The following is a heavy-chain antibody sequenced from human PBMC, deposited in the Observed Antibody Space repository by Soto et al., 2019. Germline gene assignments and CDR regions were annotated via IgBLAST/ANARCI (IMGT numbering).Heavy chain of an antibody. CDR2: INASGGNT. CDR3: AKDHGTYGPNWIDS. CDR1: GYTFTSYA. V-gene: IGHV1-3*01. Sequence: ASVKVSCKASGYTFTSYAMHWVRQAPGQRLEWMGWINASGGNTKYAQKFQGRVTMTRDTSTSTVYMELSSLRAEDTAVYYCAKDHGTYGPNWIDSWGQGTLVTVSS. D-gene: IGHD3-10*01. J-gene: IGHJ5*01.